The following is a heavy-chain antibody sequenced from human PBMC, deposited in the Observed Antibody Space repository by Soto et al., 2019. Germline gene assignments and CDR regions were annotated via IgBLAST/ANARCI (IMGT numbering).Heavy chain of an antibody. J-gene: IGHJ4*02. CDR2: IYPGESDT. CDR3: ARHAVSYYYDSSVSNLDY. CDR1: GYSCTSYW. Sequence: GEPLKISCKGSGYSCTSYWIGWVRQMPGKGLEWMGIIYPGESDTRYSPSFQGQVTISADKSISTAYLQWSSLKASDTAMYYWARHAVSYYYDSSVSNLDYWGQGTLVTVSS. V-gene: IGHV5-51*01. D-gene: IGHD3-22*01.